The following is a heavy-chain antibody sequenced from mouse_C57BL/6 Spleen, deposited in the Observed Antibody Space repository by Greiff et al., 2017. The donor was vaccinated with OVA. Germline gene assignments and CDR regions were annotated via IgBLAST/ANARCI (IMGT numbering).Heavy chain of an antibody. CDR2: IDPSDSYT. V-gene: IGHV1-50*01. CDR1: GYTFTSYW. J-gene: IGHJ1*03. Sequence: VQLQQSGAELVKPGASVKLSCKASGYTFTSYWMQWVKQRPGQGLEWIGEIDPSDSYTNYNQKFKGKATLTVDTSSSTAYMQLSSLTSEDSAVYYCARSDYGSSHWYFDVWGTGTTVTVSS. CDR3: ARSDYGSSHWYFDV. D-gene: IGHD1-1*01.